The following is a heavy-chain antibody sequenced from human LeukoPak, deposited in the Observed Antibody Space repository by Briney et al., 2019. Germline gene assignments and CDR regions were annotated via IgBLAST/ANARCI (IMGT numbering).Heavy chain of an antibody. CDR1: GGSISSGGYY. CDR2: IYYSGST. J-gene: IGHJ4*02. CDR3: ARGRGRITMIVVVITPTVFDY. Sequence: SQTLSLTCTVSGGSISSGGYYWSWIRQPPGKGLEWIGYIYYSGSTNYNPSLKSRVTISVDTSKNQFSLKLSSVTAADTAVYYCARGRGRITMIVVVITPTVFDYWGQGTLVTVSS. V-gene: IGHV4-61*08. D-gene: IGHD3-22*01.